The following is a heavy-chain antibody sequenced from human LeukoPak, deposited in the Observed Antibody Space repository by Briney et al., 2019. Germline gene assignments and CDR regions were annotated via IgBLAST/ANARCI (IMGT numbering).Heavy chain of an antibody. CDR2: IRYDGSNK. Sequence: PGGSLRLSCAASGFTFSSYGMHWVRQAPGKGLEWVAFIRYDGSNKYYADSVKGRFTISRDNSKNTLYLQMNSLRAEDTAVYYRAKGLGWPPPNWFDPWGQGTLVTVSS. J-gene: IGHJ5*02. CDR1: GFTFSSYG. D-gene: IGHD6-19*01. CDR3: AKGLGWPPPNWFDP. V-gene: IGHV3-30*02.